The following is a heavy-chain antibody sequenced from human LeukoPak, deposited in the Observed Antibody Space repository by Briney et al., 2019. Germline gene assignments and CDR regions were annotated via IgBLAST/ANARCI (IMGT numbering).Heavy chain of an antibody. V-gene: IGHV1-8*01. J-gene: IGHJ6*03. CDR2: MNPNSGNT. CDR1: GYTFTSYD. CDR3: ARALSWTTDSYYYMDV. D-gene: IGHD3/OR15-3a*01. Sequence: ASVTVFCKASGYTFTSYDINWVRQATGQGLEWMGWMNPNSGNTGYAQKFQGRVTMTKNTSITTAYMELSSLRSEDTAVYYCARALSWTTDSYYYMDVWGKGTTVTVSS.